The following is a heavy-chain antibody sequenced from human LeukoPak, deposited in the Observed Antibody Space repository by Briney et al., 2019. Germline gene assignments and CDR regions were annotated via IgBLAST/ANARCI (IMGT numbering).Heavy chain of an antibody. CDR2: IYYNGNT. CDR3: ARAGSYLIED. D-gene: IGHD1-26*01. J-gene: IGHJ4*02. CDR1: GGSITNYY. V-gene: IGHV4-59*01. Sequence: SETLSLTCTVSGGSITNYYWSWIRQTPGKGLEWIAYIYYNGNTNYNPSLKSRVTISVDASRNQFSLKVSSVTAADTAVYYCARAGSYLIEDWGQGTLVTVSS.